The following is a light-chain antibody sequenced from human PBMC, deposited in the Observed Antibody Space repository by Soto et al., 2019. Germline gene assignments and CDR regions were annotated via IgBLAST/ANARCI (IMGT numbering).Light chain of an antibody. CDR2: GAS. CDR1: QTVRFSS. Sequence: EIVLTQSPGTLSLSPGDRATLSCRASQTVRFSSLAWYPQTPGQAPRLLIDGASSMATGIPDRFSGSESGTDFTRNISRLEPEEFAVYDRQQYGSSPLTVGGGTKVEIK. CDR3: QQYGSSPLT. J-gene: IGKJ4*01. V-gene: IGKV3-20*01.